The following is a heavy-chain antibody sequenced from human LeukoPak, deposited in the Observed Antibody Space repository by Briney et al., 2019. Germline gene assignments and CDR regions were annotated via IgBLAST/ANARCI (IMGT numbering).Heavy chain of an antibody. CDR2: ISSSGSTI. J-gene: IGHJ6*03. D-gene: IGHD6-13*01. CDR3: ARCGSGYSSSWYYYYYYMDV. CDR1: GFTFSDYY. Sequence: GGSLRLSCAASGFTFSDYYMSWIRQAPGKGLEWVSYISSSGSTIYYADSVKGRFTISRDNAKNSLYLQMNSLRAEDTAVYYCARCGSGYSSSWYYYYYYMDVWGKGTTVTVSS. V-gene: IGHV3-11*01.